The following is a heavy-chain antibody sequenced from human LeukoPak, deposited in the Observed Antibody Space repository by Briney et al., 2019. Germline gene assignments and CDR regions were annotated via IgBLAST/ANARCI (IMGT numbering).Heavy chain of an antibody. Sequence: PGGSLRLSCAASGNYLIHWVLQFPRKGVVWDSHINSDGSWPSYADSVKGRFPISKDNDKTTVYLQMNSLRAEDTVVYYCVCFYEPYWGRGPLVTVSS. CDR3: VCFYEPY. D-gene: IGHD2/OR15-2a*01. CDR1: GNYL. CDR2: INSDGSWP. V-gene: IGHV3-74*01. J-gene: IGHJ1*01.